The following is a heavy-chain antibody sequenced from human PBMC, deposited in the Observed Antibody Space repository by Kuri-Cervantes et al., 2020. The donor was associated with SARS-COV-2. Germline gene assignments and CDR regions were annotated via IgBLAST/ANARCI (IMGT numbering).Heavy chain of an antibody. CDR2: ISYDGSNK. Sequence: GGSLRLSCAASGFTFSSYAMHWVRQAPGKGLEWVAVISYDGSNKYYADSVKGRFTISRDNSKNTLCLQMNSTRAEDTAVYYCARDKSYGFWREPFDYWGQGTPVTVSS. J-gene: IGHJ4*02. CDR1: GFTFSSYA. V-gene: IGHV3-30-3*01. D-gene: IGHD3/OR15-3a*01. CDR3: ARDKSYGFWREPFDY.